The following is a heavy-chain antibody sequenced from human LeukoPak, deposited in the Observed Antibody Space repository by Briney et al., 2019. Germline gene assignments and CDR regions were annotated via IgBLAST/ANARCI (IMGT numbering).Heavy chain of an antibody. Sequence: SETLSLTCTASGGSISSGSYYWSWIRQPAGKGLEWIGRIYTSGSTNYNPPLKSRVTISVYTSKNQFSLKLRSVTAEDTAVYYCAGGGGYYYYGMDVWGQGTTVTVSS. CDR1: GGSISSGSYY. V-gene: IGHV4-61*02. D-gene: IGHD3-16*01. CDR3: AGGGGYYYYGMDV. CDR2: IYTSGST. J-gene: IGHJ6*02.